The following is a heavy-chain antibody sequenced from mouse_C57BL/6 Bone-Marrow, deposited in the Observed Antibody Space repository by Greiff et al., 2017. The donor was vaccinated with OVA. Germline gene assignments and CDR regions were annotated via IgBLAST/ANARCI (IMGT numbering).Heavy chain of an antibody. CDR1: GYTFTSYW. D-gene: IGHD2-3*01. J-gene: IGHJ2*01. Sequence: QVQLQQPGAELVRPGSSVKLSCKASGYTFTSYWMHWVKQRPIQGLEWIGNIDPSDSETHYNQKFKDKATLTVDKSSSTAYMQLSSLTSEDSAVYDCARGGRGLLRGDYWGQGTTLTVSS. CDR2: IDPSDSET. CDR3: ARGGRGLLRGDY. V-gene: IGHV1-52*01.